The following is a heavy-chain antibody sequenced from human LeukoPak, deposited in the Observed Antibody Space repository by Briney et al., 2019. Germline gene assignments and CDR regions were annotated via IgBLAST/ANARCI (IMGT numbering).Heavy chain of an antibody. Sequence: PSETLSLTCTVSGCSISSATYYWNWIRQPAGKGLEWIRRIYTSGSTNYNPSRKSRVTISVDTSKNQFSLKLTSVTAADTAVYYCARSPYLRTYGYGPWELPVSYFDYWGQGTLVTVSS. J-gene: IGHJ4*02. CDR2: IYTSGST. V-gene: IGHV4-61*02. CDR1: GCSISSATYY. CDR3: ARSPYLRTYGYGPWELPVSYFDY. D-gene: IGHD1-26*01.